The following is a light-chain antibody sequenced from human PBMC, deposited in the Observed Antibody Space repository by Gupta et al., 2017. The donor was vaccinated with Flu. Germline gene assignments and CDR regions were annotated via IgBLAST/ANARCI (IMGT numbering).Light chain of an antibody. V-gene: IGLV3-21*02. CDR2: DDS. J-gene: IGLJ2*01. CDR1: NIGSKA. Sequence: GGNNIGSKAVHWYQLKPGQAPVLIVNDDSDRPSGIPERFSGSNSGNTATLTITRVEAGDEADYYCQVWDSSSDHVVFGGGTKLTVL. CDR3: QVWDSSSDHVV.